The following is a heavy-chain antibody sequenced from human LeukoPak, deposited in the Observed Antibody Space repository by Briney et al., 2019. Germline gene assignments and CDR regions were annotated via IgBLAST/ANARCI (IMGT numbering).Heavy chain of an antibody. V-gene: IGHV1-69*13. CDR1: AGTFRSYA. J-gene: IGHJ6*02. Sequence: SVQVSCQASAGTFRSYAISWVRQAPGQGLEWMGGIIPIYGTANNTQKFQGRVTITADESTSTAYMELSSLRSEDTAVYYCALVLGYFGWLTHQYYYGMDVWGQGTTVTVSS. D-gene: IGHD3-9*01. CDR3: ALVLGYFGWLTHQYYYGMDV. CDR2: IIPIYGTA.